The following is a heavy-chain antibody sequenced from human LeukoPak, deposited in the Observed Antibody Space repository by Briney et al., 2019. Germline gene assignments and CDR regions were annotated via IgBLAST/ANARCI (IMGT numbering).Heavy chain of an antibody. CDR1: GGSISNYF. Sequence: SETLSLTCTVSGGSISNYFWSWVRQPAGKGLEWIGRIYSTGRSDYNPSLKSRITMSVDTSKNQFSLKLSSVTAADTAVYYCARVYNWNPVGPRYYFDYWGQGTLVTVSS. D-gene: IGHD1-20*01. CDR3: ARVYNWNPVGPRYYFDY. CDR2: IYSTGRS. V-gene: IGHV4-4*07. J-gene: IGHJ4*02.